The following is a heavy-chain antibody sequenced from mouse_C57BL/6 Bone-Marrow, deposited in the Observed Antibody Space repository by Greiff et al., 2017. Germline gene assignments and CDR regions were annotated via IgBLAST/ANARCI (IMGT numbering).Heavy chain of an antibody. CDR2: IDPSDSET. V-gene: IGHV1-52*01. D-gene: IGHD1-1*01. Sequence: QVQLKQPGAELVRPGSSVKLSCKASGYTFTSYWMHWVKQRPIQGLEWIGNIDPSDSETHYNQKFKDKATLTVDKSSSTAYMQLSSLTSEDSAVYYCARERLITPVQGYCDYWGQGTTLTVSS. CDR3: ARERLITPVQGYCDY. J-gene: IGHJ2*01. CDR1: GYTFTSYW.